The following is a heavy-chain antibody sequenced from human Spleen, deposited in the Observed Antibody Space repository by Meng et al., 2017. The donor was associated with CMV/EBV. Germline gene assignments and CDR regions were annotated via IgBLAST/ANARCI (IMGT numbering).Heavy chain of an antibody. D-gene: IGHD2-2*01. Sequence: ASVKVSCKASGYAFTGYYIHWVRQAPGQGPEWMGWINPNSGDTNYAQKFQGRVTMTRDTSISTAYMDLSGLTSDDTAVYYCARASDCSDTSCYYFDYWGQGALVTVSS. CDR2: INPNSGDT. J-gene: IGHJ4*02. CDR3: ARASDCSDTSCYYFDY. V-gene: IGHV1-2*02. CDR1: GYAFTGYY.